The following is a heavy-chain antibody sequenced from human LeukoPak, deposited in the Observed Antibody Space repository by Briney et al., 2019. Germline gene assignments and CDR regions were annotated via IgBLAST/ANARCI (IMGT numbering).Heavy chain of an antibody. D-gene: IGHD3-3*01. J-gene: IGHJ5*01. CDR3: ARDSFVTISGGWNWFDS. CDR2: INNDGSST. Sequence: PGGSLRLSCAASGFTFSSFWMHWVRQAPGKGLVWVSRINNDGSSTAYADSVKGRFTISRDNAKNTLYLQMNSLRAEDTAVYYCARDSFVTISGGWNWFDSWGQGTLVTVSS. CDR1: GFTFSSFW. V-gene: IGHV3-74*01.